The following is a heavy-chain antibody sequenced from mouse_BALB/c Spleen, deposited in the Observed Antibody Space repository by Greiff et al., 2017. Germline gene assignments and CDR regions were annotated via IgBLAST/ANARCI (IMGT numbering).Heavy chain of an antibody. J-gene: IGHJ1*01. CDR2: ISYSGST. V-gene: IGHV3-2*02. Sequence: EVKLMESGPGLVKPSQSLSLTCTVTGYSITSDYAWNWIRQFPGNKLEWMGYISYSGSTSYNPSLKSRISITRDTSKNQFFLQLNSVTTEDTATYYCATNWDWYFDVWGAGTTVTVSS. CDR1: GYSITSDYA. CDR3: ATNWDWYFDV. D-gene: IGHD4-1*01.